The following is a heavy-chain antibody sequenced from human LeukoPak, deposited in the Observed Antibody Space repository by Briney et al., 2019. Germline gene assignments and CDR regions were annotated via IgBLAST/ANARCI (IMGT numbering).Heavy chain of an antibody. CDR3: AKAGYSFGLDS. CDR1: GFNFIIYA. Sequence: GGSLRLSCAASGFNFIIYAMVWVRQAPGKGPEWVSSITNSGDKACYADSVKGRFTISRDNPKNTLYLQMNSLRAEDTALYYCAKAGYSFGLDSWGQGTLVTVSS. CDR2: ITNSGDKA. D-gene: IGHD5-18*01. V-gene: IGHV3-23*01. J-gene: IGHJ4*02.